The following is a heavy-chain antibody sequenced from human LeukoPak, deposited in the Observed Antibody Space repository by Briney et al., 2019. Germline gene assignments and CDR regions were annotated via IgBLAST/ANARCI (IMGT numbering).Heavy chain of an antibody. J-gene: IGHJ1*01. CDR3: ARALYYYDSSGYYYMVYFQH. Sequence: ASVKVSCKASGYTFTGYYMHWVRQAPGQGLEWMGRINPNSGGTNYAQKFQGRVTMTRDTSISTAYMELSRLRSDDTAVYYCARALYYYDSSGYYYMVYFQHWGQGTLVTVSS. D-gene: IGHD3-22*01. CDR2: INPNSGGT. V-gene: IGHV1-2*06. CDR1: GYTFTGYY.